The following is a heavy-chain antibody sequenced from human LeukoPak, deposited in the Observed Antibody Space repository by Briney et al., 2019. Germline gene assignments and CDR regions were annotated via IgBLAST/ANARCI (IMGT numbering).Heavy chain of an antibody. V-gene: IGHV4-4*07. CDR2: IYTSGST. J-gene: IGHJ3*02. CDR1: GGSISSYY. CDR3: ARPLDTTLANPFDI. Sequence: SETLSLTCTVSGGSISSYYWSRIRQPAGKGLEWIGRIYTSGSTNYNPSLKSRVTMSVDTSKNQFSLKLSSVTAADTAVYYCARPLDTTLANPFDIWGHGTMVTVSS. D-gene: IGHD5-18*01.